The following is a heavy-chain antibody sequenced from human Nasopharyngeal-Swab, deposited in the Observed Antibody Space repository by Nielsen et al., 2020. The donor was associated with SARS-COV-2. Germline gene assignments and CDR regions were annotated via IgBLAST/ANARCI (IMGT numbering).Heavy chain of an antibody. CDR2: ISAYNGNT. CDR3: ARDRGCSGGSCYGDWFDP. CDR1: GYTFISYV. D-gene: IGHD2-15*01. V-gene: IGHV1-18*01. Sequence: ASVQVSCKASGYTFISYVISWVRQAPGQGLEWMGWISAYNGNTKYAQKLQGRVTMTTDTSTSTAYMELRSPRSDDTAVYYCARDRGCSGGSCYGDWFDPWGQGTLVIVSS. J-gene: IGHJ5*02.